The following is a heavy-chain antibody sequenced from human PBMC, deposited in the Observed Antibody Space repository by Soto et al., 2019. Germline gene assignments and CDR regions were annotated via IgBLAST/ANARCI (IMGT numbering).Heavy chain of an antibody. V-gene: IGHV4-34*02. D-gene: IGHD3-16*01. CDR3: LMFTYSGWDD. Sequence: QVQLQQWGAGLLKPSETLSLTCALSGSSFTTYYWTWIRQPPGKGLDWIGEINNSGNTNYNPSLKTLVTRALDTSKTQISLKLTYVTAAATAVSYVLMFTYSGWDDWGQCNTVTVSS. CDR1: GSSFTTYY. CDR2: INNSGNT. J-gene: IGHJ6*02.